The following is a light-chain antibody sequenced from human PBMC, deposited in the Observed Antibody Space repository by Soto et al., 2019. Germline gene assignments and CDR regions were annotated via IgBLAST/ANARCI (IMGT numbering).Light chain of an antibody. J-gene: IGKJ4*02. CDR2: DAS. CDR3: EQLLEG. Sequence: ADVHLSRGERSTLSCRASQSVSSYLAWYQQKPGQAPRLLIYDASNRATGIPARFSGSGSATDVSGIRSPAEPVDLSMRYSEQLLEGFGGGTKVDI. CDR1: QSVSSY. V-gene: IGKV3-11*01.